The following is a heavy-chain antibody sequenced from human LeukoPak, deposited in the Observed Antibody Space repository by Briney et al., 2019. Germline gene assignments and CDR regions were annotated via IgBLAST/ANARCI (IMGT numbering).Heavy chain of an antibody. CDR1: GFIFRNYA. Sequence: QPGGSLRLSCAGSGFIFRNYAMSWVRQAPGKGLEWVSAISGSGERTYYADSVKGRFSISRDNSKNTVFLQLNSLRAEDTAVYYCAKDCGTTYYYDSGGHYHSWDHNWFDLWGQGTLVTVSS. V-gene: IGHV3-23*01. CDR3: AKDCGTTYYYDSGGHYHSWDHNWFDL. CDR2: ISGSGERT. J-gene: IGHJ5*02. D-gene: IGHD3-22*01.